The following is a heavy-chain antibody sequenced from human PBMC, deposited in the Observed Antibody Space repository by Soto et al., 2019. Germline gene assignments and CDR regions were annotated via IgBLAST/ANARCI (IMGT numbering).Heavy chain of an antibody. CDR1: GFTFSSYA. CDR3: AKDGTGYSSIQPYDY. D-gene: IGHD6-13*01. Sequence: EVQLLESGGGLVQPGGSLRLSCAASGFTFSSYAMSWVRQAPGKGLERVSAISGSGGSTYYADSVKGRFTISRDNSKNTLYLQMNSLRAEDTAVYYCAKDGTGYSSIQPYDYWGQGTLVTVSS. V-gene: IGHV3-23*01. J-gene: IGHJ4*02. CDR2: ISGSGGST.